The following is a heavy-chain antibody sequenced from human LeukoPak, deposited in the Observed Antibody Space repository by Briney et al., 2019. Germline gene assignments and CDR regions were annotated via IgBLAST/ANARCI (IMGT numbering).Heavy chain of an antibody. Sequence: GGSLRLSCAASGLTLSSFAMRWVRHPPGGGREWVSAISGSGGSTYYEDYVKGRFTISRDNSKNTLYLQLNSLRAEDTSVYYCARDSTYYYASGSSGPHYFDYWGQGTLVTVSS. J-gene: IGHJ4*02. D-gene: IGHD3-10*01. CDR2: ISGSGGST. CDR3: ARDSTYYYASGSSGPHYFDY. CDR1: GLTLSSFA. V-gene: IGHV3-23*01.